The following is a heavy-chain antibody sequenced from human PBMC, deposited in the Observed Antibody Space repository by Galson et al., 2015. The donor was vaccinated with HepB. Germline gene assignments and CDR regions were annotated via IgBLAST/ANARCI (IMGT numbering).Heavy chain of an antibody. V-gene: IGHV3-7*03. CDR3: VREDTEWLAHPDCRDM. D-gene: IGHD5-12*01. J-gene: IGHJ3*02. CDR1: GFTFTNFW. CDR2: IKQDGGEK. Sequence: SLRLSCAASGFTFTNFWMSWVRQAPGKGLEWVANIKQDGGEKYYVDSVKGRFTISRNNDKNSLYLQMNSLRAEDTAVYYCVREDTEWLAHPDCRDMWGQGTKVTVSS.